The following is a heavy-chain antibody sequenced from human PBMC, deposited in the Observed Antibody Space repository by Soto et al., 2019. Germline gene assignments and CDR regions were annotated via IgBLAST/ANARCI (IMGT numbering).Heavy chain of an antibody. Sequence: QVHLQESGPGLVKPSQTLSLTCTVSGGSISSGGYFWSWIRQHPGKGLEWLGYIYHSGSTYYNPSLKMRASISVDTSKNHFSLKLTSVTAAATAVYYCASGAVAGFDYWGQGILVTVSS. D-gene: IGHD6-19*01. CDR3: ASGAVAGFDY. J-gene: IGHJ4*02. CDR1: GGSISSGGYF. CDR2: IYHSGST. V-gene: IGHV4-31*03.